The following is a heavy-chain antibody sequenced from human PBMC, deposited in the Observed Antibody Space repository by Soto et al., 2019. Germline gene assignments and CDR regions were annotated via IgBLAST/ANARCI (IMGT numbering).Heavy chain of an antibody. CDR1: GFSLTTTGVG. CDR3: TQIYGSGSWGWYFHS. CDR2: VFWDDGE. D-gene: IGHD1-26*01. J-gene: IGHJ4*02. V-gene: IGHV2-5*02. Sequence: QITLRESGPSLVKPTETLTLNCTFSGFSLTTTGVGVGWIRQPPGKALEWLAVVFWDDGERYSPSLKSRVTIAKDTSKNQVVLTMTNMDPVDTATYYCTQIYGSGSWGWYFHSWGQGTLVTVSS.